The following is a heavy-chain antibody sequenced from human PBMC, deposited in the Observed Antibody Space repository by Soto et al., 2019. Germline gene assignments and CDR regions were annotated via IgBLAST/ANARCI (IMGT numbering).Heavy chain of an antibody. CDR2: IRSKAYGGTT. CDR1: GFTFGDYV. Sequence: PGGSLRLSCTVSGFTFGDYVMSWFRQAPGKGLEWVGFIRSKAYGGTTEYAASVKGRFTISRDDSKSIAYLQMNSLKIEDTAVYYFSRYGAAGLRQFYYWGQGSPDTVS. CDR3: SRYGAAGLRQFYY. J-gene: IGHJ1*01. D-gene: IGHD3-10*01. V-gene: IGHV3-49*03.